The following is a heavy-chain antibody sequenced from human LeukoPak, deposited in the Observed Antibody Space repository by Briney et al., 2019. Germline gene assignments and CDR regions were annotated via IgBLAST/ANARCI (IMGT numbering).Heavy chain of an antibody. V-gene: IGHV3-21*01. CDR2: ISSSSSYI. CDR3: ARDADWDAFDI. J-gene: IGHJ3*02. CDR1: GFTFSSYS. Sequence: GGSLRLSCAAYGFTFSSYSMNWVRQAPGKGLEWVSSISSSSSYIYYADSVKGRFTISRDNAKNSLYLQMNSLRAEDTAVYYCARDADWDAFDIWGQGTMVTVSS. D-gene: IGHD2-21*01.